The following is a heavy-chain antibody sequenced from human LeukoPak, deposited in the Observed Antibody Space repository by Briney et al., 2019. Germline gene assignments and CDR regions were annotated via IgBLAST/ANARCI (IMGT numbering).Heavy chain of an antibody. CDR3: ANWRKGYYYDRSGYPDY. CDR1: GGSISSYY. V-gene: IGHV4-59*01. CDR2: IFYSGRT. Sequence: SETLSLTCAVSGGSISSYYWTWIRQPPGKGLEWIGYIFYSGRTNYNPSLKSRVTISIDTSKNQFSLQLSSVTAADTAVYYCANWRKGYYYDRSGYPDYWGPGTLVTVSS. J-gene: IGHJ4*02. D-gene: IGHD3-22*01.